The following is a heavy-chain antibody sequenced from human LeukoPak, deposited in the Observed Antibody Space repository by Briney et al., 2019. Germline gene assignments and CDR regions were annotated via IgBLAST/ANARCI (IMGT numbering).Heavy chain of an antibody. V-gene: IGHV1-18*04. J-gene: IGHJ4*02. CDR3: ARAGYSYGYLGYFDY. Sequence: GASVKVSCKASGYTFTGYYMHWVRQAPGQGLEWMGWISAYNGNTEYAQKLQGRVTMTTDTSTSTAYMELRSLRSDETAVYYCARAGYSYGYLGYFDYWGQGTLVTVSS. CDR2: ISAYNGNT. CDR1: GYTFTGYY. D-gene: IGHD5-18*01.